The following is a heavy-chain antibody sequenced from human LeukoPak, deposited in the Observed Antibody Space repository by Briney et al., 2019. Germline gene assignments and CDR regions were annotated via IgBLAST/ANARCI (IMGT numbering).Heavy chain of an antibody. CDR3: ARATYYYDKGWFDP. CDR1: GFTFDDYG. CDR2: INWNGGST. Sequence: GGSLRLSCAASGFTFDDYGMSWVRQAPGKGLEWVSGINWNGGSTGYADSVKGRFTISRDNAKNSLYLQMNSLRAEDTAVYYCARATYYYDKGWFDPWGQGTLVTVSS. D-gene: IGHD3-22*01. V-gene: IGHV3-20*04. J-gene: IGHJ5*02.